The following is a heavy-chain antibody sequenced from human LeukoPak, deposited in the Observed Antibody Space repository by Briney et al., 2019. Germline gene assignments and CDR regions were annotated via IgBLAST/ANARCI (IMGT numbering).Heavy chain of an antibody. J-gene: IGHJ6*02. V-gene: IGHV4-59*08. D-gene: IGHD5-12*01. Sequence: PSETLSLTCTVSGGSISSHYWTWIRQPPGKGLEWIGFISYSGRITDNPSLNSRISMSIDTSRSQFSLKLTSVSAADTAVYSCARHAVVATAGSYEYYTLDVWGHGTTVTVSS. CDR2: ISYSGRI. CDR1: GGSISSHY. CDR3: ARHAVVATAGSYEYYTLDV.